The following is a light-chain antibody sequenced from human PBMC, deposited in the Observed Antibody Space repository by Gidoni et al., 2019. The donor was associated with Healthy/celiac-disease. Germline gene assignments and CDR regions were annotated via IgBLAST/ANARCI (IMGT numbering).Light chain of an antibody. Sequence: PGERATLSCRASQSVSSYLAWYQQKPGQAPRLLIYDASNRATGIPARFSGSGSGTDFTLTISRLEPEDFAVYYCQQRSNWPLTFXGXTKVEIK. CDR3: QQRSNWPLT. CDR2: DAS. J-gene: IGKJ4*01. CDR1: QSVSSY. V-gene: IGKV3-11*01.